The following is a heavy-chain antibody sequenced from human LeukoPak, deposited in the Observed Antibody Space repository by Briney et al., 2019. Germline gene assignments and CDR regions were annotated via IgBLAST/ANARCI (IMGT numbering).Heavy chain of an antibody. CDR1: GGSISSYY. CDR2: IYYSRST. D-gene: IGHD1-26*01. V-gene: IGHV4-59*08. J-gene: IGHJ6*02. Sequence: PSETLSLTCTVSGGSISSYYWSWIRQPPGKGLEWIGYIYYSRSTNYNPSLKSRVTISVDTSKNQFSLKLSSVTAADTAVYYCARLRGVYGMDVWGQGTTVTVSS. CDR3: ARLRGVYGMDV.